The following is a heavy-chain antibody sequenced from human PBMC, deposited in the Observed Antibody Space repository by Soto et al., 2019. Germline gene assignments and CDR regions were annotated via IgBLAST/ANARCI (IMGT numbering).Heavy chain of an antibody. CDR2: ISYGGSNK. V-gene: IGHV3-30-3*01. CDR3: ARELDFSSTSCARGTTVTQDY. D-gene: IGHD2-2*01. CDR1: GFTFSSYT. Sequence: GGSLRLSCAASGFTFSSYTMHWVRQAPGKGLEWVAVISYGGSNKYYADSVKGRFTISRDNSKNTLYLQMNSLRAEDTAVYYCARELDFSSTSCARGTTVTQDYWGQGALVTVSS. J-gene: IGHJ4*02.